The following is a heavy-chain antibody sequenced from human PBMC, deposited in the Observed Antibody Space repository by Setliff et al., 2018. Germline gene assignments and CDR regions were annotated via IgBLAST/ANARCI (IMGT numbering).Heavy chain of an antibody. V-gene: IGHV4-30-4*08. CDR3: ARARSNSGWYGFFDY. CDR2: ICYTGTST. Sequence: KPSETLSLTCTVSGDSINSGGVCWTWIRQPPGRDLEWIGYICYTGTSTYYNPSVESRPSISVDRSMNQFSLRLNSVTAADTAVYYCARARSNSGWYGFFDYWGQGALVTVSS. CDR1: GDSINSGGVC. J-gene: IGHJ4*02. D-gene: IGHD6-19*01.